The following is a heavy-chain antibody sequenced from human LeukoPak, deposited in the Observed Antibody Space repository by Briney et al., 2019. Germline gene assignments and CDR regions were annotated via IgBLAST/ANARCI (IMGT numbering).Heavy chain of an antibody. D-gene: IGHD5-18*01. J-gene: IGHJ6*02. CDR1: GGSISSGDYY. Sequence: PSQTLSLTCTVSGGSISSGDYYWSWIRQPPGKGLEWIGYIYYSGSTYYNPSLKSRVTISVDTSKNQFSLKLSSVTAADTAVYYCAIRIPGYSYGYYYYGMDVWGQGTTVTVSS. CDR3: AIRIPGYSYGYYYYGMDV. V-gene: IGHV4-30-4*01. CDR2: IYYSGST.